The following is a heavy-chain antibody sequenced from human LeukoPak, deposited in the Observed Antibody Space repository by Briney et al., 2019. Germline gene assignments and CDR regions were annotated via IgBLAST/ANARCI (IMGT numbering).Heavy chain of an antibody. D-gene: IGHD6-19*01. V-gene: IGHV3-30*18. Sequence: GGSLRLSCAASGFTFGAYGMHWVRQAPGKGLEWVALISYDGKNKYYAHSVKGRFTISGDNSKNTLYLQMNSLRAEDTAVFYCAKDGARGALYSSGWTWGQGTLVTVSS. CDR3: AKDGARGALYSSGWT. CDR1: GFTFGAYG. CDR2: ISYDGKNK. J-gene: IGHJ5*02.